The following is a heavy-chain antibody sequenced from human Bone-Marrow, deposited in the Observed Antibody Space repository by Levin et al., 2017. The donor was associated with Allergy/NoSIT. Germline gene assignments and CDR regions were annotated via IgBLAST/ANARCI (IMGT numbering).Heavy chain of an antibody. CDR3: ARGAYDSSGYHFYYFDY. V-gene: IGHV4-39*01. Sequence: SETLSLTCTVSGGSISSRSYYWGWIRQPPGKGLEWIGSIYYSGSTYYNPSLKSRVPISLDTSKNQFSLKPSSVTAADTAVYYCARGAYDSSGYHFYYFDYWGQGTLVTVSS. CDR2: IYYSGST. D-gene: IGHD3-22*01. J-gene: IGHJ4*02. CDR1: GGSISSRSYY.